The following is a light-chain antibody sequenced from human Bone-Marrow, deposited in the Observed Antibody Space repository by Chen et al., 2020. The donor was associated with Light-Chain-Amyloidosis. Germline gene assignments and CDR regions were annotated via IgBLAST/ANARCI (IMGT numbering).Light chain of an antibody. Sequence: SYLLPQPSSVSVAPGQTATLASGGNNIGSTRVHGYQQTPGQAPLLVVYDDSDRPSGIPERVSGSNSGNTATLTISRVEAGDEADYYCQVWDRSSDRPVFGGGTKLTVL. CDR3: QVWDRSSDRPV. J-gene: IGLJ3*02. V-gene: IGLV3-21*02. CDR1: NIGSTR. CDR2: DDS.